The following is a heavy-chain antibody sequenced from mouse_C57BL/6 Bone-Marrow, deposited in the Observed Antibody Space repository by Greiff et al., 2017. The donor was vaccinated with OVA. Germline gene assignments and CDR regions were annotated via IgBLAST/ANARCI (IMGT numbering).Heavy chain of an antibody. CDR1: GYTFTDYE. D-gene: IGHD1-1*01. CDR2: IDPETGGT. CDR3: TRGVVVHWYFDV. V-gene: IGHV1-15*01. J-gene: IGHJ1*03. Sequence: VKLQESGAELVRPGASVTLSCKASGYTFTDYEMHWVKQTPVHGLEWIGAIDPETGGTAYNQKFKGKAILTADKSSSTAYMELRSLTSEDSAVYYCTRGVVVHWYFDVWGTGTTVTVSS.